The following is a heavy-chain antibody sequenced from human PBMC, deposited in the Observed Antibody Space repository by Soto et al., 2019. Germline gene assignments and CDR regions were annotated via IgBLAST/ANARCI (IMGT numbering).Heavy chain of an antibody. D-gene: IGHD6-19*01. V-gene: IGHV3-7*01. CDR3: ARAVAAGGSY. CDR2: INQDGSQK. CDR1: GFTLTTYW. J-gene: IGHJ4*02. Sequence: PGGSLRLSCAASGFTLTTYWMSWVRQAPGKGLEWVANINQDGSQKYYVDSVKGRFTISRDNAKNSVFLQMDSLRTEDTGIYYCARAVAAGGSYWGQGTLVSVSS.